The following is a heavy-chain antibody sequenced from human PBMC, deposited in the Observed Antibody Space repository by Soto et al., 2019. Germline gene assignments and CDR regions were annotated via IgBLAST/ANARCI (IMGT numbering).Heavy chain of an antibody. CDR2: ISGSGGST. Sequence: QPGGSLRLSCAASGFTFSSYAMSWVRQAPGKGLEWVSAISGSGGSTYYADSVKGRFTISRDNSKNTLYLQMNSLRAEDTAVYYCAKAVSLYYYYYYGMDVWGQGTTVTVSS. CDR1: GFTFSSYA. CDR3: AKAVSLYYYYYYGMDV. V-gene: IGHV3-23*01. J-gene: IGHJ6*02.